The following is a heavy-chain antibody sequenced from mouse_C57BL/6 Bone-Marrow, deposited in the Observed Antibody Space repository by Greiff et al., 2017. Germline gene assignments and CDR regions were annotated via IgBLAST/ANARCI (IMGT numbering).Heavy chain of an antibody. V-gene: IGHV5-15*04. J-gene: IGHJ1*03. D-gene: IGHD2-4*01. Sequence: EVKLVESGGGLVQPGGSLKLSCAASGFTFSDYGMAWVRQAPRKGPEWVAFISNLAYSIYYADTVTGRFTISRENAKNTLYREMSSLRSEDTAMYYWAVGNYGGYFDVWGTGTTVTVSS. CDR2: ISNLAYSI. CDR3: AVGNYGGYFDV. CDR1: GFTFSDYG.